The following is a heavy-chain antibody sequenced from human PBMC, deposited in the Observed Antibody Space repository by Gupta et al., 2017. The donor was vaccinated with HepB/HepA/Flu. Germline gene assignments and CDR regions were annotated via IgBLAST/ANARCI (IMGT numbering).Heavy chain of an antibody. CDR2: IYSGGST. V-gene: IGHV3-66*01. D-gene: IGHD1-26*01. CDR3: ARETIEELPQWERRYYFDY. CDR1: GFPVSRNY. Sequence: EVQLVESGGGLVQPGGSLSLSCAASGFPVSRNYMSWVRQAPGKGLEWVSVIYSGGSTYYADSVKGRFTISRDNSKNTLYLQMNSLRAEDTAVYYCARETIEELPQWERRYYFDYWGQGTLVTVSS. J-gene: IGHJ4*02.